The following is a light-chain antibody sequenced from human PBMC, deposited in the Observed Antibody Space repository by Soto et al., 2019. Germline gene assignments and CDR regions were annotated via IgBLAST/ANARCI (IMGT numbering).Light chain of an antibody. V-gene: IGLV1-44*01. CDR2: SNN. J-gene: IGLJ2*01. CDR1: SSNIGSNT. CDR3: AAWDDSLNGSVV. Sequence: QYVLTQPPSASGTPGQRVTISCSGSSSNIGSNTVNWYQQLPGTAPKLIIYSNNQRPSGVPDRFSGSKSGTSASLAISGLQSEDEADYYCAAWDDSLNGSVVFGGGTKLTVL.